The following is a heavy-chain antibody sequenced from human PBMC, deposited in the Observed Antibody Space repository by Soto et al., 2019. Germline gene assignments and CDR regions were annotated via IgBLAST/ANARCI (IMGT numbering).Heavy chain of an antibody. J-gene: IGHJ6*03. V-gene: IGHV4-31*03. Sequence: QVQLQESGPGLVKPSQTLSLTCTVSGGSISSGGYFWSWIRQHPGKGLEWIAYIYYSGSTYYNPYLKSRVTISVDTSKNQFSLKLSSVTAADTAVYYCASLGYCSSTSCYLDYYYMDVWGKGTTVTVSS. D-gene: IGHD2-2*01. CDR2: IYYSGST. CDR3: ASLGYCSSTSCYLDYYYMDV. CDR1: GGSISSGGYF.